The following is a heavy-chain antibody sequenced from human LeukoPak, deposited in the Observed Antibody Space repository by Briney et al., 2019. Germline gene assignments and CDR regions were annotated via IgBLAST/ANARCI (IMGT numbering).Heavy chain of an antibody. J-gene: IGHJ3*02. Sequence: GGSLRLSCAASGFTVSSNYMRWVRQAPGKGLEWVSVIYSGGSTYYADSVKGRFTISRDNSKNTLYLQMNSLRAEDTAVYYCARDLPNCSSSSCYPSDAFDIWGQGTMVTVSS. CDR3: ARDLPNCSSSSCYPSDAFDI. CDR2: IYSGGST. V-gene: IGHV3-53*01. CDR1: GFTVSSNY. D-gene: IGHD2-2*01.